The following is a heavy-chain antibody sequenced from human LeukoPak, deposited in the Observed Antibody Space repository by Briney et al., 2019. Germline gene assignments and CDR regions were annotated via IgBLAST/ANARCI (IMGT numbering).Heavy chain of an antibody. D-gene: IGHD6-13*01. Sequence: GGSLRLSCTASGFTFGDYAMSWVRQAPGKGLEWVGFIRSKAYGGTTEYAASVKGRFTISRDDSKSIAYLQMNSLKTEETAGYYCTRSEFIAALDGMDVWGQGTTVTVSS. J-gene: IGHJ6*02. CDR3: TRSEFIAALDGMDV. CDR2: IRSKAYGGTT. CDR1: GFTFGDYA. V-gene: IGHV3-49*04.